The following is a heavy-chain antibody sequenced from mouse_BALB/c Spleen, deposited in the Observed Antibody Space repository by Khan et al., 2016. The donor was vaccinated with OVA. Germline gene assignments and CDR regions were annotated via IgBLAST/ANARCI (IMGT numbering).Heavy chain of an antibody. CDR2: IYPGSGST. CDR3: ARSYDGAGFAY. CDR1: GYTFTDYV. Sequence: QVQLKQSGPELVKPGAAVKMSCKASGYTFTDYVISWVKQRTGQGPEWIGEIYPGSGSTYYNEKFKGKATLTADKSSNTAYMQLSSLTSEDSAVYFCARSYDGAGFAYWGQGTLVTVSA. D-gene: IGHD1-1*01. J-gene: IGHJ3*01. V-gene: IGHV1-77*01.